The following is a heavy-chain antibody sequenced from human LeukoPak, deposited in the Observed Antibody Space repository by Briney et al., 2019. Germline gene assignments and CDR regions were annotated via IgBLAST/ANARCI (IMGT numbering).Heavy chain of an antibody. J-gene: IGHJ4*02. CDR2: IFTTGST. D-gene: IGHD2-8*01. V-gene: IGHV4-61*02. CDR3: ARILHGHFDY. CDR1: GGSISSPSYY. Sequence: PSETLSLTCTVSGGSISSPSYYWSWIRQPAGQGLEWIGRIFTTGSTDYNPSLKSRVTISIDTSKNQFSLKLSSVTASDTAVYYCARILHGHFDYWGQGTLVAVSS.